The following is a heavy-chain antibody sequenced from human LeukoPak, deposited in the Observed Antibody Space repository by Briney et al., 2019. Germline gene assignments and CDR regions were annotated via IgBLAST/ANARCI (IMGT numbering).Heavy chain of an antibody. J-gene: IGHJ3*02. D-gene: IGHD4-17*01. CDR3: ARSIDYGAFDI. Sequence: GGSLRLSCAASGFTFSDYYMIWIRQAPGKGLEWVSYISSGGGPIYYADSVKGRFTISRDSAKNSLYLQMNSLSADDTAVYYCARSIDYGAFDIWGQGTMVTVSS. CDR1: GFTFSDYY. V-gene: IGHV3-11*01. CDR2: ISSGGGPI.